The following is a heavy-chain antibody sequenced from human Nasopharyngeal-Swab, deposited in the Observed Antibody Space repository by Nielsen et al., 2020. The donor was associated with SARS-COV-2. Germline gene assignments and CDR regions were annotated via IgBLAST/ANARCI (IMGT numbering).Heavy chain of an antibody. J-gene: IGHJ3*02. D-gene: IGHD2-21*02. V-gene: IGHV3-7*03. CDR1: GFAFSRHW. Sequence: LKISCAASGFAFSRHWMTWVRQAPGKGLGWVANIKGDGSDKYYVDSVKGRFTISRDNAKESMYLQMNSLRAEDTAVYYCARSALIAWCPGDCQNACDIWGQGTMVTVSS. CDR3: ARSALIAWCPGDCQNACDI. CDR2: IKGDGSDK.